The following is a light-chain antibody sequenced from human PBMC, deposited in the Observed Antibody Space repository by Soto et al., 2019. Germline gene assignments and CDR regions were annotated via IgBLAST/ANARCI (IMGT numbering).Light chain of an antibody. CDR1: SSNIGSNY. V-gene: IGLV1-47*01. J-gene: IGLJ3*02. CDR3: ATWDDSLSAWV. Sequence: QSELTQPPSASGTPGQRVTISCSGSSSNIGSNYVYWYDQLPGTAPKLLIFMNSQRPSGVPDRFSGSKSGTSASLAISGLRPEDEADYYCATWDDSLSAWVFGGGTKVTVL. CDR2: MNS.